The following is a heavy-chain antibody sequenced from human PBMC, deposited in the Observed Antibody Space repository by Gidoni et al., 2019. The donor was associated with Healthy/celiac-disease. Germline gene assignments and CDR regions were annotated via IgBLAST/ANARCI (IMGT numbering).Heavy chain of an antibody. CDR1: GGSFSGYY. D-gene: IGHD6-13*01. CDR2: INHSGST. V-gene: IGHV4-34*01. J-gene: IGHJ2*01. Sequence: QVQLQPWGAGLLQPSETLSLTCAVSGGSFSGYYWSWIRQPPGKGLEWIGEINHSGSTNYNPSLKSRVTISVDTSKNQFSLKLSSVTAADTAVYYCARVAAAGRGSRYFDLWGRGTLVTVSS. CDR3: ARVAAAGRGSRYFDL.